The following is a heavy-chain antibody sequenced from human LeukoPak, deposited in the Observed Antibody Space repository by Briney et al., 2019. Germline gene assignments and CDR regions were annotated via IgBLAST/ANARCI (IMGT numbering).Heavy chain of an antibody. CDR1: DYTFTSYG. Sequence: ASVKVSCKASDYTFTSYGISWVRQAPGQGLEWMGWISAYNGNTNYAQKLQGRVTMTTDTSTSTAYMELRSLRSDDTAVYYCARDFVRFGELPSLPWFDPWGQGTLVTVSS. D-gene: IGHD3-10*01. CDR3: ARDFVRFGELPSLPWFDP. V-gene: IGHV1-18*04. CDR2: ISAYNGNT. J-gene: IGHJ5*02.